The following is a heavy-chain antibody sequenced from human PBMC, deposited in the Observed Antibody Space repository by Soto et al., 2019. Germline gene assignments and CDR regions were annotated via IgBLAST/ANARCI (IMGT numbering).Heavy chain of an antibody. D-gene: IGHD2-15*01. CDR2: IYKSTTT. J-gene: IGHJ5*01. V-gene: IGHV4-30-4*01. Sequence: SETLSLTCSVSGDSISTVDYFWAWIRQPPGQALEYIGYIYKSTTTYYNPSFESRVAISLDTSKSQFSLNVTSVTAADTAVYFCARGRYCLTGRCFPNWFDSWGQGTLVTVPQ. CDR3: ARGRYCLTGRCFPNWFDS. CDR1: GDSISTVDYF.